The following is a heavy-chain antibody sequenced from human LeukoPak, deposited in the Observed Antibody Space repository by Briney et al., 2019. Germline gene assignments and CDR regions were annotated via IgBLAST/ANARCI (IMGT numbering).Heavy chain of an antibody. J-gene: IGHJ4*02. CDR3: ARVHDSGSFYNRRHKYYFDY. Sequence: GGSLRLSCAASGFIVSDYNMNWVRQAPGKGLGWVSYISSSSSTIYYADCVKGRFTISRDNAKNSLYLQMNSLRAEDTAVYYCARVHDSGSFYNRRHKYYFDYWGQGTLVTVSS. V-gene: IGHV3-48*01. CDR2: ISSSSSTI. D-gene: IGHD3-10*01. CDR1: GFIVSDYN.